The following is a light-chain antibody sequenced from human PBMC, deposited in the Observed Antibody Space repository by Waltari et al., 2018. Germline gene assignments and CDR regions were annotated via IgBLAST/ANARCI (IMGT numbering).Light chain of an antibody. CDR1: QSISSW. V-gene: IGKV1-5*03. CDR2: KAS. Sequence: DIQMTQSPSTLSASVGDRVTITCRASQSISSWLAWYQQKPGKAHKLLIYKASSLESGVPSRFSGSGSGTEFTLTISSLQPDDFATYYCQQYNSYSSAFGQGTKVEIK. J-gene: IGKJ1*01. CDR3: QQYNSYSSA.